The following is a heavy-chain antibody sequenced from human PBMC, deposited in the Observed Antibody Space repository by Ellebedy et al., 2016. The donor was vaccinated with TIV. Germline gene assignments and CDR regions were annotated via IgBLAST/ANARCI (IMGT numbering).Heavy chain of an antibody. CDR3: ASDGSYGDYLSPTHAFEN. Sequence: GGSLRLSCAASGFSFSSYWMSWVRQAPGKGLEWVANIKQDGSERYYVDSVEGRFTISRDNAKNSLYLQMNSLRAEDTAMYYCASDGSYGDYLSPTHAFENWGQGTMVTVSS. CDR2: IKQDGSER. J-gene: IGHJ3*02. CDR1: GFSFSSYW. V-gene: IGHV3-7*01. D-gene: IGHD4-17*01.